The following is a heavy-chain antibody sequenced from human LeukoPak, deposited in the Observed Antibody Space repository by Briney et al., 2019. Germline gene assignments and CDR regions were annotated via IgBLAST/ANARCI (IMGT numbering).Heavy chain of an antibody. V-gene: IGHV3-48*03. D-gene: IGHD6-19*01. CDR1: GFTFSSYE. CDR3: ARALGSGWLRPPDY. Sequence: GGSLRLSCAASGFTFSSYEMNWVRQAPGKGLEWVSYISSSGSTIYYADSVKGRFTISRDNAKNSLYLQMNSLRAEDTAVYYCARALGSGWLRPPDYWGQGTPVTVSS. CDR2: ISSSGSTI. J-gene: IGHJ4*02.